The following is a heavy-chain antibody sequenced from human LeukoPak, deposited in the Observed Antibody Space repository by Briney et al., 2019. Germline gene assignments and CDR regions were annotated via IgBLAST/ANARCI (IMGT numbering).Heavy chain of an antibody. Sequence: SETLSLTCTVSGGSISSSSYYWGWIRQPPGKGLEWIGSIYYSGSIYYNPSLKSRVTVSVDTSKNQFSLKLSSVTAADTAVYYCARGRLTMVRGVTPVELGYWGQGTLVTVSS. J-gene: IGHJ4*02. D-gene: IGHD3-10*01. V-gene: IGHV4-39*07. CDR2: IYYSGSI. CDR1: GGSISSSSYY. CDR3: ARGRLTMVRGVTPVELGY.